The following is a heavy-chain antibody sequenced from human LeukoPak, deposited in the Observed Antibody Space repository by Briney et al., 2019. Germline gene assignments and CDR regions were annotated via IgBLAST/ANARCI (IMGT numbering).Heavy chain of an antibody. CDR2: INPNSGGT. CDR1: GYTFTGYY. D-gene: IGHD4-17*01. CDR3: ARDSDYGDGFDP. J-gene: IGHJ5*02. V-gene: IGHV1-2*02. Sequence: ASVKVSCKASGYTFTGYYMHWVRQAPGQGLEWMGWINPNSGGTNYAQKFQGRVTMTRDTSISTAYMELCRLRSDDTAVYYCARDSDYGDGFDPWGQGTLVTVSS.